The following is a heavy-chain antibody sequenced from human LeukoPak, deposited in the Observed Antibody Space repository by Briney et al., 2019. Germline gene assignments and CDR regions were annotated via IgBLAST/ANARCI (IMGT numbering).Heavy chain of an antibody. Sequence: PSETLSLTCTVSGGSISSYYWSWIRQPAGKGPEWIGRIYTSGSTNYNPSLKSRVTMSVDTSKNQFSLKLSSVTAADTAVYYCARDLGRYGDYSYFDYWGQGTLVTVSS. J-gene: IGHJ4*02. D-gene: IGHD4-17*01. V-gene: IGHV4-4*07. CDR1: GGSISSYY. CDR3: ARDLGRYGDYSYFDY. CDR2: IYTSGST.